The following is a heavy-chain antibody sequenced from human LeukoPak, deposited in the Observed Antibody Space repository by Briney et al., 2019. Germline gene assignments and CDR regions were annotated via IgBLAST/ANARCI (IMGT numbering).Heavy chain of an antibody. CDR1: GYTFTSYD. CDR3: ARGPHYGSGSPDYYYYYMDV. V-gene: IGHV1-8*01. Sequence: ASVKVSCKASGYTFTSYDINWVRQATRQGLEWMGWMNPNSGNTGYAQKFQGRVTMTRNTSISTAYMELSSLRSEDTAVYYCARGPHYGSGSPDYYYYYMDVWGKGTTVTVSS. J-gene: IGHJ6*03. D-gene: IGHD3-10*01. CDR2: MNPNSGNT.